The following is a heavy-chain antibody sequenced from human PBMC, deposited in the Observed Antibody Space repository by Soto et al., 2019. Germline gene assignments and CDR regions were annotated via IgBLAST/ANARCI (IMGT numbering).Heavy chain of an antibody. J-gene: IGHJ4*02. CDR1: AFSLSSTRMA. CDR2: IYWDDDK. CDR3: AHIVVAGLGYYFDY. V-gene: IGHV2-5*02. D-gene: IGHD6-19*01. Sequence: QITLKESGPTLVKPTQTLTLTCTFSAFSLSSTRMAVGWIRQPPGKALEWLALIYWDDDKRYSPFLKSRLTITKDTSKNQVVLTMSNMDPVDTARYYCAHIVVAGLGYYFDYWGQGTLVTGSS.